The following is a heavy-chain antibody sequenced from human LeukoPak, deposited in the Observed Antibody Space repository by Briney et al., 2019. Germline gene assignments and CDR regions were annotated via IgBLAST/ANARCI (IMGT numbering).Heavy chain of an antibody. D-gene: IGHD6-13*01. V-gene: IGHV1-2*04. Sequence: GSSVKVSCKASGGTFSSYAISWVRQAPGQGLEWMGWINPNSGGTNYAQKSQGWVTMTRDTSISTAYMELSRLRSDDTAVYYCARGRVTKPPIAEQQLVRGWFDPWGQGTLVTVSS. CDR1: GGTFSSYA. CDR3: ARGRVTKPPIAEQQLVRGWFDP. J-gene: IGHJ5*02. CDR2: INPNSGGT.